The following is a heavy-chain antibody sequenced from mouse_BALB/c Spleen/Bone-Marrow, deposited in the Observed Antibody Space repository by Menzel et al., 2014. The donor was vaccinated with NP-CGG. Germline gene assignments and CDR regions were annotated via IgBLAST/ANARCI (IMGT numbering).Heavy chain of an antibody. CDR1: GYTFTSYW. J-gene: IGHJ3*01. CDR3: ARGDDYDPFAY. CDR2: IAPGSGST. V-gene: IGHV1S41*01. Sequence: DLVKPGASVKLSCKASGYTFTSYWINWIKQRPGQGLEWIGRIAPGSGSTYYNEMFKGKATLTVDTSSSTAYIQLSSLSSEDSAVYLCARGDDYDPFAYWGQGTLVTVSA. D-gene: IGHD2-4*01.